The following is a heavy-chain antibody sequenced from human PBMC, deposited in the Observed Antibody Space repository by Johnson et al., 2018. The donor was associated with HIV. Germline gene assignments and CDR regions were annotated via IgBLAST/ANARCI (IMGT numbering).Heavy chain of an antibody. J-gene: IGHJ3*02. V-gene: IGHV3-30*02. CDR2: IRYDGSNK. D-gene: IGHD3-22*01. CDR3: GKLRDYYDSSGWPNAFDI. Sequence: HVQLVESGGGVVQPGGSLRLSCAASGFTFSSYGMHWVRQAPGKGLEWVAFIRYDGSNKYYADSVKGRFTISRDNSKNTLYLQMNSLRAEDTAGYYCGKLRDYYDSSGWPNAFDIWGQGTMVTVSS. CDR1: GFTFSSYG.